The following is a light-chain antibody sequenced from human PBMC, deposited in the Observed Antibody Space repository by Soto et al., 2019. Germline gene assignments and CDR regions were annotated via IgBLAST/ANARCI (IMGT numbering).Light chain of an antibody. Sequence: DIQMTQSPSTLSGSVGDRVTITCRASQTISSWLAWYQQKPGQPPKLLIYWASTRESGVPDRFSGTGSGTDFTLTISSLQAEDVAVYYCQQYYSIPKTFGQGTKVDIK. CDR3: QQYYSIPKT. J-gene: IGKJ1*01. CDR1: QTISSW. CDR2: WAS. V-gene: IGKV1-5*03.